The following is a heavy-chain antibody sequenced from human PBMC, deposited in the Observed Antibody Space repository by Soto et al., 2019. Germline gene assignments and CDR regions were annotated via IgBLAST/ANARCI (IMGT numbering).Heavy chain of an antibody. CDR1: GFTFSSYG. Sequence: LXGSLRLSCAASGFTFSSYGMHWVRQAPGKGLEWVAVISYDGSNKYYADSVKGRFTISRDNSKNTLYLQMNSLRAEDTAVYYCATDYYDSSFIDYWGQGTLVTVSS. J-gene: IGHJ4*02. CDR3: ATDYYDSSFIDY. V-gene: IGHV3-30*03. CDR2: ISYDGSNK. D-gene: IGHD3-22*01.